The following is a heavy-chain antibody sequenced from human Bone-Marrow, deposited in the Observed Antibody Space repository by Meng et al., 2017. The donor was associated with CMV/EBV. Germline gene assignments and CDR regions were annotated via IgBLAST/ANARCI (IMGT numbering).Heavy chain of an antibody. CDR1: GYTFTYCS. CDR2: INPNSGGT. Sequence: ASVKVSCKASGYTFTYCSLHWLQQAPGQGLERMGWINPNSGGTNYAQKFQGRVTMTRDTSISTAYMELSRLRSDDTAVYYCAASGYGSIDYWGQGTLVTVSS. D-gene: IGHD5-12*01. J-gene: IGHJ4*02. V-gene: IGHV1-2*02. CDR3: AASGYGSIDY.